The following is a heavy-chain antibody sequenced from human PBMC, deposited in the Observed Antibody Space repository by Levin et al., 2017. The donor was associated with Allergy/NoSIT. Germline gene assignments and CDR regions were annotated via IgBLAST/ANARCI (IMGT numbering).Heavy chain of an antibody. CDR1: QFTVNNYA. CDR2: ISADGIGE. V-gene: IGHV3-23*01. CDR3: TRGGWHRGCGIDCFSDY. Sequence: QAGGSLRLSCAGSQFTVNNYAMDWVRQAPGKGLEWVCSISADGIGELYADSVRGRFTISKDKSKSAMFLQMSSLRVEDTAVYYCTRGGWHRGCGIDCFSDYWGRGTQVTVSS. J-gene: IGHJ4*02. D-gene: IGHD2-21*01.